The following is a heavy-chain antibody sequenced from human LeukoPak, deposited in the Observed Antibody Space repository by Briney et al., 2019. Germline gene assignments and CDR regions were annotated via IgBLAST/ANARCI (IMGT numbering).Heavy chain of an antibody. V-gene: IGHV3-23*01. Sequence: GGSLRLSCAASGFSFSSYALSWVRQAPGKGLEWVSAIGISGDYTSYSDSVKGRFTISRDNSKNTLYLQMNSLRAEDTAVYYCARDTYRFDDYWGQGTLVTVSS. J-gene: IGHJ4*02. CDR3: ARDTYRFDDY. CDR2: IGISGDYT. CDR1: GFSFSSYA.